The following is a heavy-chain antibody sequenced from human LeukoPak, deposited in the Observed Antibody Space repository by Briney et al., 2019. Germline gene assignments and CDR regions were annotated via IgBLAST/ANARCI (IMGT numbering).Heavy chain of an antibody. CDR1: GFTFSSYA. CDR3: ARATSASSSWYPPCFDY. V-gene: IGHV3-23*01. J-gene: IGHJ4*02. Sequence: GGSLRLSCAASGFTFSSYAMSWVRQAPGKGLEWVSTISGSGGITYYADSVKGRFTISRDNAKNTLYLQMNSLRAEDTAVYYCARATSASSSWYPPCFDYWGQGTLVTVSS. CDR2: ISGSGGIT. D-gene: IGHD6-13*01.